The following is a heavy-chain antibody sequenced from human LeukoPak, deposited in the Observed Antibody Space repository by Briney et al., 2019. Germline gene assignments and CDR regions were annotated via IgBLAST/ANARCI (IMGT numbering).Heavy chain of an antibody. Sequence: GGSLRLSCAASGFTFSSYAMSWVRQAPGKGLEWVSVMSGSGDNTYYAGSVKGRFTVSRDNSKNTLYLQMNSLRAEDTAVYYCAKGPYYGSGSYPLIFDYWGQGTLVTVSS. J-gene: IGHJ4*02. D-gene: IGHD3-10*01. CDR3: AKGPYYGSGSYPLIFDY. V-gene: IGHV3-23*01. CDR2: MSGSGDNT. CDR1: GFTFSSYA.